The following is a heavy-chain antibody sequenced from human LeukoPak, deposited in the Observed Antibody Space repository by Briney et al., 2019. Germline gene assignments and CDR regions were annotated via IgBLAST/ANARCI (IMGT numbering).Heavy chain of an antibody. J-gene: IGHJ4*02. CDR1: GFTFSSYG. V-gene: IGHV3-30*02. D-gene: IGHD3-9*01. CDR2: IRYDGSNK. Sequence: TGGSLRLSCAASGFTFSSYGMHWVRQAPGKGLEWVAFIRYDGSNKYYADSVKGRFTISRDNSKNTLYLQMNSLRAEDTAVYYCARERTIFSNSYIDYWGQGTLVTVSS. CDR3: ARERTIFSNSYIDY.